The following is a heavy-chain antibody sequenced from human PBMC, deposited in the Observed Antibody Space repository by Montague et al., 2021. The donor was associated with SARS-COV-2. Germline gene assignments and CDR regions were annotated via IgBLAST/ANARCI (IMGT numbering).Heavy chain of an antibody. CDR3: AIDNYDYVWGSYRYIY. V-gene: IGHV3-30*01. D-gene: IGHD3-16*02. CDR2: SNK. J-gene: IGHJ4*02. Sequence: SNKYYAHSLKSRFTLSRDNCKNTLYLQMNSMRAEDTAVYYCAIDNYDYVWGSYRYIYWGQGTLVTVSS.